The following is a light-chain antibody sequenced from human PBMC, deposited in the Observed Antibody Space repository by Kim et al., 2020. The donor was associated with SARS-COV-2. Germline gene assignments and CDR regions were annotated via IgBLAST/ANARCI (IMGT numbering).Light chain of an antibody. V-gene: IGKV3-11*01. CDR1: QSVSRY. Sequence: WAPGERAALSSRTSQSVSRYLAWYQQKLGQAPRLLIYDASNRATGIPARFSGSGSGTDFTLAISSLEPEDFAIYYCQQRSTWPWTFGQGTKVDIK. CDR2: DAS. CDR3: QQRSTWPWT. J-gene: IGKJ1*01.